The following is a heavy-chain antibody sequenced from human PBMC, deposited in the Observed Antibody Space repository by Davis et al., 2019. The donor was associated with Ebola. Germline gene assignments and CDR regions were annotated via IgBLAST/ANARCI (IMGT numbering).Heavy chain of an antibody. D-gene: IGHD2-8*02. V-gene: IGHV1-18*04. CDR1: GYRFTTYG. CDR2: LNTRTGET. Sequence: ASVKVSCKASGYRFTTYGISWVRQAPGQGLEWMGWLNTRTGETDFLQKLLGRFTMTTDSSTNTVYMELRSLRSDDTAVYYCARDRRPHTGGSTTVYNYYAMDVWGQGTTITVSS. CDR3: ARDRRPHTGGSTTVYNYYAMDV. J-gene: IGHJ6*02.